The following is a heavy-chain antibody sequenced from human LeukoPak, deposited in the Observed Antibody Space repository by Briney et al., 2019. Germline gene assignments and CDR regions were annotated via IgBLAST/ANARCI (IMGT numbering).Heavy chain of an antibody. J-gene: IGHJ6*02. CDR2: ISYDGSNK. V-gene: IGHV3-30-3*01. CDR3: ARVHYDSSGYLPYYYYGMDV. Sequence: GRSLRLSCAASGFTFSSYAMHWVRQAPGKGLEWVAVISYDGSNKYYADSVKGRFTISRDNSKNTLYLQMNSLRAEDTAVYYCARVHYDSSGYLPYYYYGMDVWGQGTTVTVSS. CDR1: GFTFSSYA. D-gene: IGHD3-22*01.